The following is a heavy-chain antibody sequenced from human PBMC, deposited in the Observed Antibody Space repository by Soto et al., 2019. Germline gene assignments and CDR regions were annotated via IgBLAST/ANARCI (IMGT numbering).Heavy chain of an antibody. D-gene: IGHD2-2*01. CDR3: AGSPPADQLKLGNDY. CDR2: IYYNGVT. Sequence: PSETLSLTCTVSGGSIRTSSYYWGWVRRPPGKGLEWIGSIYYNGVTYSNPSLKSRVTMSVDTSRNQFSLKLSSVSAADTGVFYCAGSPPADQLKLGNDYWGRGILVTVSS. V-gene: IGHV4-39*01. CDR1: GGSIRTSSYY. J-gene: IGHJ4*02.